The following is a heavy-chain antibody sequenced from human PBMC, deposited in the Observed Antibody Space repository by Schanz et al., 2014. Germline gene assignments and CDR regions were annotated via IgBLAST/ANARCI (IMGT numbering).Heavy chain of an antibody. J-gene: IGHJ4*02. D-gene: IGHD3-16*01. CDR2: MNSKTGNT. Sequence: QVQLVQSGAEVKKPGASVKVSCKASGYTFTSYDINWVRQATGQGLEWMGWMNSKTGNTGYAQRFQGRATMTRNTSITTAYLELSSLRSGDTAVYYCTKGRTFARWGQGTLVTVSS. CDR3: TKGRTFAR. CDR1: GYTFTSYD. V-gene: IGHV1-8*01.